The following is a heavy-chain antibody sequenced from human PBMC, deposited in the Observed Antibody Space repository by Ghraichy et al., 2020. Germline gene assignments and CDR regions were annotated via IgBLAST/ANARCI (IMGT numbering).Heavy chain of an antibody. CDR1: GFTFDDYA. D-gene: IGHD4-17*01. V-gene: IGHV3-43D*04. Sequence: WGSLRLSCAASGFTFDDYAMHWVRQAPGKGLEWVSLINWDGGITYYADSVKGRFTISRDNTKNSLYLQMSSPRSEDTALYYCAKAGSTVTTVSEFDFWGQGTLVTVSS. J-gene: IGHJ4*02. CDR2: INWDGGIT. CDR3: AKAGSTVTTVSEFDF.